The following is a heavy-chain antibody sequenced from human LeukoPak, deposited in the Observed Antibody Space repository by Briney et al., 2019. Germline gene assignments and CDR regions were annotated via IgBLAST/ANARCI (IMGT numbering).Heavy chain of an antibody. CDR1: GFIFSSYS. Sequence: GGSLRLSCAASGFIFSSYSMNWVRQAPGRGVEWVSSISSSSSYIYYAHSVKGRFTISRDNAKNSLYLQMDSLRAEDTAVYDCARSTGSRYWGQGTLVTVSS. V-gene: IGHV3-21*01. CDR3: ARSTGSRY. CDR2: ISSSSSYI. J-gene: IGHJ4*02. D-gene: IGHD4-11*01.